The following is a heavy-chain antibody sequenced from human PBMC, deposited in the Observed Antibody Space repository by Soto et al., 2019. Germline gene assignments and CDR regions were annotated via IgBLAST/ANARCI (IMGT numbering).Heavy chain of an antibody. V-gene: IGHV3-30*03. Sequence: GGSLRLSCAASGFTFSSYGMHWVRQAPGKGLEWVAVISYDGSNKYYADSVKGRFTISRDNSKNTLYLQMNSLRAEDTAVYYCASTNYYDSSGYYYPVEYWGQGTLVTVSS. D-gene: IGHD3-22*01. J-gene: IGHJ4*02. CDR1: GFTFSSYG. CDR2: ISYDGSNK. CDR3: ASTNYYDSSGYYYPVEY.